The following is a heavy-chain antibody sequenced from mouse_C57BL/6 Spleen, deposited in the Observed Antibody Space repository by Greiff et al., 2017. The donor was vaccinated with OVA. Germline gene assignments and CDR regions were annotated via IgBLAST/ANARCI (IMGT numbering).Heavy chain of an antibody. D-gene: IGHD2-2*01. Sequence: VQLQQSGAELVRPGASVTLSCKASGYTFTDYEMHWVKQTPVHGLEWIGAIDPETGGTAYNQKFKGKAILTADKSSSTAYMELRSLTSEDSAVYYCTGGYLFYAMDYWGQGTSVTVSS. V-gene: IGHV1-15*01. CDR2: IDPETGGT. CDR1: GYTFTDYE. J-gene: IGHJ4*01. CDR3: TGGYLFYAMDY.